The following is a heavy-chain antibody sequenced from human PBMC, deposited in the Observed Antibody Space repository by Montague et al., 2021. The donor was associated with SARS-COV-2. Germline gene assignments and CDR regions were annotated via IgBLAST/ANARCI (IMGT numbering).Heavy chain of an antibody. CDR2: VYYSGST. J-gene: IGHJ6*03. CDR3: VGTYYDFWSGFIHYYYLDV. D-gene: IGHD3-3*01. CDR1: GGSISSYY. Sequence: SETLSLTCAVSGGSISSYYWSWIRQPPGKGLEWIGYVYYSGSTNYNPPLKNRVTRSVDTYKNQFSLKLSSFTAADTAVYYCVGTYYDFWSGFIHYYYLDVWGEGTTVTVSS. V-gene: IGHV4-59*01.